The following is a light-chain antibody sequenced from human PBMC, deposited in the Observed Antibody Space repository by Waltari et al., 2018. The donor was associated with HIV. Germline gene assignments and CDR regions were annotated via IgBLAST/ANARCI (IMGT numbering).Light chain of an antibody. CDR1: SSDVGGYNY. J-gene: IGLJ1*01. Sequence: QSALTQPASVSASPGQSITIPYTGTSSDVGGYNYVPWYRQHPGEAPKVIIYEVNRRPSGVSNRFTASKSGNTASLAISGLQPEDEADYFCSSYTSSSTHVFGPGTKVTVL. CDR2: EVN. CDR3: SSYTSSSTHV. V-gene: IGLV2-14*03.